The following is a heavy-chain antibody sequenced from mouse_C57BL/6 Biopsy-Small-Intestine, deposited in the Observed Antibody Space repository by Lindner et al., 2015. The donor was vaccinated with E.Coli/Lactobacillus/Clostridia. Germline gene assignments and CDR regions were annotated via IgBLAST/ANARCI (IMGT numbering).Heavy chain of an antibody. CDR2: ILPGSRST. Sequence: VQLQESGAELMKPGASVKLSCKATGYTFTDYWIEWVKQRPGHGLEWIGEILPGSRSTNYNEKFKGKATFTADTSSNTAYMQLSSLTTEDSAIYYCARRVVARGYYFDYWGQGTTLTVSS. J-gene: IGHJ2*01. V-gene: IGHV1-9*01. CDR3: ARRVVARGYYFDY. CDR1: GYTFTDYW. D-gene: IGHD1-1*01.